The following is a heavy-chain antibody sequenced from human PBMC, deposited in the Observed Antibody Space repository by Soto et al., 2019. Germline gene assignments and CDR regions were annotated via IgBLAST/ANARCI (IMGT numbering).Heavy chain of an antibody. CDR3: ARGGDVNYYHGMDV. CDR2: ISAYNGKT. D-gene: IGHD5-12*01. CDR1: GYTFTSYG. V-gene: IGHV1-18*01. Sequence: QVQLVQSGGEVKKPGASVKLSCTASGYTFTSYGISWVRQAPGQGLEWMGWISAYNGKTNYAQNVQGRVTMTTDTSKRTGSMERRRLISDDTAVYYCARGGDVNYYHGMDVWGQGTTVTVSS. J-gene: IGHJ6*02.